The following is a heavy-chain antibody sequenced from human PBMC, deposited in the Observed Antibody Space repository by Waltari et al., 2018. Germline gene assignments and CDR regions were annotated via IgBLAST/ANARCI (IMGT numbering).Heavy chain of an antibody. D-gene: IGHD3-22*01. CDR2: INFNSDKI. CDR1: GPGFADSA. J-gene: IGHJ4*02. CDR3: VKGHYYDNNGYFDY. V-gene: IGHV3-9*01. Sequence: VQLVELGGSLVQQASSLSLSCAATGPGFADSATHWVRQSPRKGLEWVSGINFNSDKINYADSVKSRVTSSRDNAKNSLYLQINSLRAEDTALYYCVKGHYYDNNGYFDYWGQGTLVTVSS.